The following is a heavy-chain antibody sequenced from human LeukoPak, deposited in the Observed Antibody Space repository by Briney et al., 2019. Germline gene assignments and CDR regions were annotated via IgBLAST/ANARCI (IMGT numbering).Heavy chain of an antibody. CDR1: GGSISSYY. Sequence: SETLSLICTVSGGSISSYYWSWIRQPPGKGLEWIGYIYYSGSTNYNPSLKSRVTISVDTSKNQFSLKLSSVTAADTAVYYCARGRAMVQYFDYWGQGTLVTVSS. CDR3: ARGRAMVQYFDY. CDR2: IYYSGST. D-gene: IGHD5-18*01. V-gene: IGHV4-59*01. J-gene: IGHJ4*02.